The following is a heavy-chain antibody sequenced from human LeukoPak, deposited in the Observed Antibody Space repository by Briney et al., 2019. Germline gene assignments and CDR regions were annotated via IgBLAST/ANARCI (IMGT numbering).Heavy chain of an antibody. CDR2: IYHSGST. V-gene: IGHV4-4*02. D-gene: IGHD4-17*01. Sequence: SGTLSLTCAVAGGSISSSNWWSWVRQPPGKGREWIGEIYHSGSTNYNPSLKRRVTISVDKSKNQFSLKLSSVTAADTAVYYCARLPMTTVTNDENVDYWGQGTLVTVSS. CDR3: ARLPMTTVTNDENVDY. CDR1: GGSISSSNW. J-gene: IGHJ4*02.